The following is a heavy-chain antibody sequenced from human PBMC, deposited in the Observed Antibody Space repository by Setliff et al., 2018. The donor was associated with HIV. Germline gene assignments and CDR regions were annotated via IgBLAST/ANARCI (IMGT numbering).Heavy chain of an antibody. CDR1: GYTFPDYY. CDR3: AWGTQRPIDS. V-gene: IGHV1-69-2*01. Sequence: ASVKVSCKVPGYTFPDYYMQWVRQAPGKWLAWMGLIDPEGGDTVYAEKFQGRVTITADRSIDLAYMKLSSLTSEDTAMYFFAWGTQRPIDSWGQGTLVTVS. J-gene: IGHJ4*02. CDR2: IDPEGGDT. D-gene: IGHD3-16*01.